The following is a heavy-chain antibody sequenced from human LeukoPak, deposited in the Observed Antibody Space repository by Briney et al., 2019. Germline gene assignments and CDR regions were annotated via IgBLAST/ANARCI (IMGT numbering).Heavy chain of an antibody. CDR3: ATEYNGWDV. Sequence: PGGSLRLSCAGSGFSFSTPWMSWVRQVPGKGLEWLCRIKSRAHGGTADYAAPVEGRFTISRDDSKSTLYLQMNSLKTEDTALYICATEYNGWDVWGLGTTVTV. CDR1: GFSFSTPW. D-gene: IGHD5-12*01. V-gene: IGHV3-15*01. CDR2: IKSRAHGGTA. J-gene: IGHJ6*02.